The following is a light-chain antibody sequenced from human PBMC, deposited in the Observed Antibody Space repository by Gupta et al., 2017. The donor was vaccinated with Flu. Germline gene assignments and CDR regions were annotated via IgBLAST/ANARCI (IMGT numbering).Light chain of an antibody. J-gene: IGKJ1*01. V-gene: IGKV1-5*03. CDR2: MAY. CDR3: QQDDGTWT. CDR1: QSISTW. Sequence: DIQLTPSPATLSASVGDRVTSTCRASQSISTWLAWYQQKPGRAPKLLIYMAYRLQSGVPYRFSGSGAGTEFTLTITSRQTEDFANYYGQQDDGTWTFGQGTMVEI.